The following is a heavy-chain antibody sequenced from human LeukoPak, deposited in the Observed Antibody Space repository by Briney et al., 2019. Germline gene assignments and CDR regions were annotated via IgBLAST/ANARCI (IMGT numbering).Heavy chain of an antibody. CDR3: AVDRAWGGDCYYVDC. J-gene: IGHJ4*02. Sequence: SQTLSLTCSVSGGSISSGAYYWSWTRQPPGKGLEWLGYIYYSGSTDYNPSLKSRVTISVDTSKNQFALKLRSVTAADTAVYDCAVDRAWGGDCYYVDCWGQGTLVTVSS. CDR2: IYYSGST. V-gene: IGHV4-31*03. CDR1: GGSISSGAYY. D-gene: IGHD2-21*02.